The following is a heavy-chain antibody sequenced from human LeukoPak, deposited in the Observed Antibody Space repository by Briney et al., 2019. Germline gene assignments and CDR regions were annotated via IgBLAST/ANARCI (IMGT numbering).Heavy chain of an antibody. Sequence: SETLSLTCTVSGGSISTYYWSWIRQPPGKGLEWIGYIYSSGSTNYNPSLKSRVTISVDTSKNQFSLKLSSVTAADTAVYYCARHSAAAAAAGMLLDYWGQGTLVTVSS. V-gene: IGHV4-59*08. D-gene: IGHD6-13*01. CDR1: GGSISTYY. J-gene: IGHJ4*02. CDR2: IYSSGST. CDR3: ARHSAAAAAAGMLLDY.